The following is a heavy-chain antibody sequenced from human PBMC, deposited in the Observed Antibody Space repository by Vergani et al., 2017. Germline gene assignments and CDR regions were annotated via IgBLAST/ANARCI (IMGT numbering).Heavy chain of an antibody. D-gene: IGHD3/OR15-3a*01. J-gene: IGHJ6*02. V-gene: IGHV3-23*01. CDR1: GFTFSSYA. CDR2: ISGSGGST. CDR3: AKDPSWTGYYYHGYGMDV. Sequence: EVQLLESGGGLVQPGGSLRLSCAASGFTFSSYAMSWVRQAPGKGLEWVSAISGSGGSTYYADYVKGRFPISRDNSKNTRYMQMSSLRAEDTAVYYCAKDPSWTGYYYHGYGMDVWGQGTTVTVSS.